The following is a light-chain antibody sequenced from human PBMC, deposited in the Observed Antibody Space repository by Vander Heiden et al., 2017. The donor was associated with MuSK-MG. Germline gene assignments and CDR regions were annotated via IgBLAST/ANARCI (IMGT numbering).Light chain of an antibody. Sequence: DIQMIQSPSSLSASVGERVTISCRASQSISSDLNWYQQKPGKAPKLLIYAASSLQSGVPARFSGSGSGTEFTLTISSLQPEDFATYYCQQSYRSPWTLGQGTKVEIK. V-gene: IGKV1-39*01. CDR1: QSISSD. CDR3: QQSYRSPWT. J-gene: IGKJ1*01. CDR2: AAS.